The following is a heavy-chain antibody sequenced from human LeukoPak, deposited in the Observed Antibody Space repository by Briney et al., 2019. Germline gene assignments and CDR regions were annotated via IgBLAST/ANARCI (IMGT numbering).Heavy chain of an antibody. V-gene: IGHV3-23*01. Sequence: PGGSLRLSCAASGFTFSSYAMTWVRQPPGKGLEWVSGISGTGDTTSYADSVKGRFTISRDNSKNTLYLQMNSLRAEDTAVYYCARDLVAYYYDSSGYYPDYWGQGTLVTVSS. D-gene: IGHD3-22*01. CDR3: ARDLVAYYYDSSGYYPDY. J-gene: IGHJ4*02. CDR2: ISGTGDTT. CDR1: GFTFSSYA.